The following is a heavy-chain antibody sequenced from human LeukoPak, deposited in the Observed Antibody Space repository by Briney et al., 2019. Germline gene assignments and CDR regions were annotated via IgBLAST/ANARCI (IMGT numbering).Heavy chain of an antibody. CDR1: GYPFTSFY. CDR3: ARAQSDWPPYTDY. V-gene: IGHV1-18*04. CDR2: ISAYNGGT. Sequence: ASVKVSCKASGYPFTSFYIYWVRQAPGQGLEWLGWISAYNGGTSYGQRLLDRVTMTIDTSTSTAFLDLRSLRYDDTAVYWCARAQSDWPPYTDYWGQGTLVTVSS. D-gene: IGHD3-9*01. J-gene: IGHJ4*02.